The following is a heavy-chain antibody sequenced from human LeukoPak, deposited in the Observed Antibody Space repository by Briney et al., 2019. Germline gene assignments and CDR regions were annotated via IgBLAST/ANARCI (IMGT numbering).Heavy chain of an antibody. CDR1: GFTASTYN. Sequence: GGSLRLSCAASGFTASTYNMNWVRQAPGKGLEWVSIIYSGGTTYYADSVKGRFTISRDTSKKTLYLQMSSLRAEDTAVYFCARVGDHFHWNLDLWGRGTLVTVSS. V-gene: IGHV3-53*01. J-gene: IGHJ2*01. D-gene: IGHD3-3*02. CDR3: ARVGDHFHWNLDL. CDR2: IYSGGTT.